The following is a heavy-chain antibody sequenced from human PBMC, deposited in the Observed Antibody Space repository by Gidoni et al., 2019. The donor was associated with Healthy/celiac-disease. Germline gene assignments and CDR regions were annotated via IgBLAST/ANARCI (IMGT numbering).Heavy chain of an antibody. Sequence: QVQLVESGGGVVQPGRSLRLSCAASGFTFSSYGMHWVRQAPGKGLEWVAVIWYDGSNKYYADSVKGRFTISRDNSKNTLYLQMNSLRAEDTAVNYCARDPTYYDFWSGYGFDYWGQGTLVTVSS. J-gene: IGHJ4*02. D-gene: IGHD3-3*01. CDR1: GFTFSSYG. CDR2: IWYDGSNK. CDR3: ARDPTYYDFWSGYGFDY. V-gene: IGHV3-33*01.